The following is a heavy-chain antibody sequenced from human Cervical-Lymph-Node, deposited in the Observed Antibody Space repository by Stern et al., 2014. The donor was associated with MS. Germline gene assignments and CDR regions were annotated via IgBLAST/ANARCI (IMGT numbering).Heavy chain of an antibody. Sequence: QLVQSGAEVKKPGESLKISCKASGYTFTTYWIGWVRQMPGKGLEWGGVIYPGDSDTRYRPSFQGQVSISADNSISTAYLQWRSLKASDTAMYYCARRDVLTGFDVFDIWGRGTMVTVSS. CDR1: GYTFTTYW. D-gene: IGHD3-9*01. CDR3: ARRDVLTGFDVFDI. CDR2: IYPGDSDT. J-gene: IGHJ3*02. V-gene: IGHV5-51*03.